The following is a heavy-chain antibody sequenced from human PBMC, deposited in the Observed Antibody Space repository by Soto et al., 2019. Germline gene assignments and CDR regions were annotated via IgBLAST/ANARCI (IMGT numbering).Heavy chain of an antibody. V-gene: IGHV4-31*03. CDR2: IYYSGST. Sequence: SETLSLTCTVSGGSISSGGYYWSWIRQHPGKGLEWIGYIYYSGSTYYNPSLKSRVTISVDTSKNQFSLKLSSVTAADTAVYYCARDKVGHGNDVWGQGTTVTVSS. D-gene: IGHD1-26*01. J-gene: IGHJ6*02. CDR1: GGSISSGGYY. CDR3: ARDKVGHGNDV.